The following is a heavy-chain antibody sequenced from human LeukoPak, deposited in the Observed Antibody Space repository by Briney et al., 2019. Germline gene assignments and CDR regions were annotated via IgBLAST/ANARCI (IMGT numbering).Heavy chain of an antibody. Sequence: ASVTVSCKASGYSFRIYSLRWVRQVPGQGLGWRGWISGDNRDTDSAEKFQGRLTMTTDTSTSTAYMDLRSLRSDYTGIYYCARLIRAAALIDYWGQGTLVTVSS. CDR2: ISGDNRDT. CDR1: GYSFRIYS. CDR3: ARLIRAAALIDY. J-gene: IGHJ4*02. V-gene: IGHV1-18*01. D-gene: IGHD6-13*01.